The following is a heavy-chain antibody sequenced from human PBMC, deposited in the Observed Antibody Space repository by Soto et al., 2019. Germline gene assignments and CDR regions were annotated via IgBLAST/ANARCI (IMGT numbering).Heavy chain of an antibody. V-gene: IGHV3-23*01. J-gene: IGHJ4*02. CDR3: AKDRKSGSGWYWDY. Sequence: GGSPRLSCAASGFTFSNFAMSWVRQAPGKGLEWVSAISGSGTSTYDADSVKGRFSISRDNSKNTLYLQMNSLRAEDTAVYYCAKDRKSGSGWYWDYWGQGTLVTVSS. D-gene: IGHD6-19*01. CDR1: GFTFSNFA. CDR2: ISGSGTST.